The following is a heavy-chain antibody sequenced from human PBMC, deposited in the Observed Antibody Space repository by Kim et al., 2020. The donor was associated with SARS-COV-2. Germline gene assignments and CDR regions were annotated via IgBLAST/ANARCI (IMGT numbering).Heavy chain of an antibody. CDR1: GYTFTSYA. J-gene: IGHJ4*02. V-gene: IGHV1-3*01. D-gene: IGHD6-13*01. Sequence: ASVKVSCKASGYTFTSYAMHWVRQAPGQRLEWMGWINAGNGNTKYSQKFQGRVTITRDTSASTAYMELSSLRSEDTAVYYCARSAQGGIAAAFCYWGQGTLVTVSS. CDR3: ARSAQGGIAAAFCY. CDR2: INAGNGNT.